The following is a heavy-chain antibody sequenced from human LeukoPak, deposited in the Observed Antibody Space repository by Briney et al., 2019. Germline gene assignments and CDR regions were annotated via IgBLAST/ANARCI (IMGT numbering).Heavy chain of an antibody. D-gene: IGHD6-13*01. V-gene: IGHV4-59*01. CDR3: ARGVYIAAAQYGY. CDR1: GGPISSYY. Sequence: SETLSLTCTVSGGPISSYYWSWIRQPPGKGREGIGYIYYSGTTNYNPSRKSRVTTSVDTSKNQFSLKLSSVTAAATAVYYCARGVYIAAAQYGYWGQGTLVTVSS. J-gene: IGHJ4*02. CDR2: IYYSGTT.